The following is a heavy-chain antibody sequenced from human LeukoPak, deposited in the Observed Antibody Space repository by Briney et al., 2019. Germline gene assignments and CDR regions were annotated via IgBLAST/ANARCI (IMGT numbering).Heavy chain of an antibody. Sequence: PSETLSLTCAVSGGSFSGYYWSWIRQPPGKGLEWIGEINHSGSTNYNPSLKSRVTLSVDTSKNQFSLKLSSVAAADTAVYYCAREHSVFDIWGQGTMVTVSS. CDR3: AREHSVFDI. CDR1: GGSFSGYY. V-gene: IGHV4-34*01. J-gene: IGHJ3*02. D-gene: IGHD3-3*02. CDR2: INHSGST.